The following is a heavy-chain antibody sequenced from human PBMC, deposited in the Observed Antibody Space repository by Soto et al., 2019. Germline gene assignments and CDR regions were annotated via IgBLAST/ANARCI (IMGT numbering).Heavy chain of an antibody. J-gene: IGHJ6*02. CDR1: GFTFRIYA. CDR3: ARVDREDIAVVIGARPGEYGVDV. Sequence: QVQLVESGGGVVQPGRSLRLSCAASGFTFRIYAMHWVRQAPGKGLEGVAVISYDGSNKFYRDSVKGRFTISRDNSKNTLYLQINRLRYEDTAVYYCARVDREDIAVVIGARPGEYGVDVWGQGTTVTVSS. CDR2: ISYDGSNK. D-gene: IGHD2-15*01. V-gene: IGHV3-30-3*01.